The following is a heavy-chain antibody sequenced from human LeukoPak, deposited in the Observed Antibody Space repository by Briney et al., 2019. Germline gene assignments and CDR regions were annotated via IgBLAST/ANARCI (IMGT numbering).Heavy chain of an antibody. CDR1: GGTFSSYA. Sequence: SVKVSCKASGGTFSSYAISWVRLAPGQGLEWMGGIIPIFGTANYAQKFQGRVTITTDESTSTAYMELSSLRSEDTAVYYCARDSFYDSSGYNWFDPWGQGTLVTVSS. CDR2: IIPIFGTA. CDR3: ARDSFYDSSGYNWFDP. V-gene: IGHV1-69*05. J-gene: IGHJ5*02. D-gene: IGHD3-22*01.